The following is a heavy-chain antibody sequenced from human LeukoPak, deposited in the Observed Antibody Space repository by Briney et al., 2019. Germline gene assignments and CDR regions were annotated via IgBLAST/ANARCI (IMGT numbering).Heavy chain of an antibody. J-gene: IGHJ4*02. V-gene: IGHV4-4*07. D-gene: IGHD3-22*01. Sequence: SETLSLTCTVSGGSISSYYWSWIRQPAGKGLEWIGRIYTSGSTNYNPSLKSRVTISVDKSKNQCSLKLSSVSAADTAVYYCARDGSGYYHYFDYWGQGTLVTVSS. CDR3: ARDGSGYYHYFDY. CDR1: GGSISSYY. CDR2: IYTSGST.